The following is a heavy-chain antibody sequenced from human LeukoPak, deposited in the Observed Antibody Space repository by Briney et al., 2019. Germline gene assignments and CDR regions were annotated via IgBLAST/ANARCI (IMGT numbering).Heavy chain of an antibody. J-gene: IGHJ3*02. CDR2: ISAYNGNT. Sequence: ASVKVSCKASGYTFTSYGISWVRQAPGQGLEWMGWISAYNGNTNYAQKLQGRVTMTTDTSTSTAYMELRSLRSDDTAVYYCARSTGYFDWLGAFDIWDQGTMVTVSS. D-gene: IGHD3-9*01. CDR1: GYTFTSYG. CDR3: ARSTGYFDWLGAFDI. V-gene: IGHV1-18*04.